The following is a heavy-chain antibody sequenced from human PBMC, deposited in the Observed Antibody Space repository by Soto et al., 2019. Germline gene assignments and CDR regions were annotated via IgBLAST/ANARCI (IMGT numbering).Heavy chain of an antibody. CDR3: AREGRMGTFDY. CDR1: GGSVSGGSYF. V-gene: IGHV4-61*01. D-gene: IGHD1-1*01. CDR2: FYYSGST. J-gene: IGHJ4*02. Sequence: SETLSLTCTVSGGSVSGGSYFWSWVRQPPGKGLEWIGYFYYSGSTKYNPSLKSRVTILEDTSKNQFSLKLISVTAADTAVYYCAREGRMGTFDYWGQGALVTVS.